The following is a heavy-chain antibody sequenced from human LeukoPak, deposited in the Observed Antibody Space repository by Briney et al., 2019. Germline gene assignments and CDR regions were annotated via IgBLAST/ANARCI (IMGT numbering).Heavy chain of an antibody. V-gene: IGHV4-30-4*01. J-gene: IGHJ4*02. D-gene: IGHD3-22*01. CDR2: IYYSGST. CDR1: GGSISSGDYY. Sequence: TLSLTCTVSGGSISSGDYYWSWIRQPPGKGLEWIGYIYYSGSTYYNPSLKSRVTISVDTSKNQFSLKLSSVTAADTAVYYCAREAYYYDSSGYRVQRYFDYWGQGTLVTVSS. CDR3: AREAYYYDSSGYRVQRYFDY.